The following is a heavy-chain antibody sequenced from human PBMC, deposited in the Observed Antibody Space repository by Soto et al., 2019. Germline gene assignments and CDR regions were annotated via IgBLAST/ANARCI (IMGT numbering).Heavy chain of an antibody. D-gene: IGHD4-4*01. CDR1: GYSFTNYW. CDR3: ARHYTMDV. V-gene: IGHV5-51*01. Sequence: GESLKSSCQGSGYSFTNYWIGWVRQMPGKGLEWMGSIYPGDSDTRYSPSFRGQVTISADKSISNAYLQWSSLKASDTAMYYCARHYTMDVWGQGTTVTVSS. J-gene: IGHJ6*02. CDR2: IYPGDSDT.